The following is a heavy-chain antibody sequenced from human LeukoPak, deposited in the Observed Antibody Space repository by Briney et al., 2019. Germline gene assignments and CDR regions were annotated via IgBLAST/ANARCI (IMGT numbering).Heavy chain of an antibody. Sequence: GGSLRLSCAASGFTFSSYAMNWVRQAPGKGLEWVSAISDSGGSTYYADSVKGRFTISRENAKNSLYLQMSSLRAEDTAVYYCTRVGVGRTFDYWGQGTLDTVSS. CDR1: GFTFSSYA. D-gene: IGHD1-26*01. CDR3: TRVGVGRTFDY. J-gene: IGHJ4*02. V-gene: IGHV3-23*01. CDR2: ISDSGGST.